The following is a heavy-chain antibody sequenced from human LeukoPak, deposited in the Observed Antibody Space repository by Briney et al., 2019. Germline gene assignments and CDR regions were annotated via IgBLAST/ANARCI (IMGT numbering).Heavy chain of an antibody. V-gene: IGHV3-9*01. CDR2: ISWNSGSI. CDR3: AKEIAAAGTSAFDI. D-gene: IGHD6-13*01. Sequence: GGSLRLSCAASGFTFDDYAMHWVRQAPGKGLEWVSGISWNSGSIGYADSVKGRFTISRDNAKNSLYLQMNSLRAEDTALYYCAKEIAAAGTSAFDIWGQGTMVTVSS. J-gene: IGHJ3*02. CDR1: GFTFDDYA.